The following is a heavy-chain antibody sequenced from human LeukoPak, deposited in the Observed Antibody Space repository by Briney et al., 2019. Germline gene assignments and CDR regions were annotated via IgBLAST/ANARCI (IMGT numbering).Heavy chain of an antibody. J-gene: IGHJ4*02. CDR1: GFTFSSYS. CDR3: ARDQTVADIYYFDY. Sequence: GGSLRLSCAASGFTFSSYSMNWVRQAPGKGLEWVSYICSSSSTIYYADSVKGRFTISRDNAKNSLYLQMNSLRAEDTAVYYCARDQTVADIYYFDYWGQGTLVTVSS. D-gene: IGHD6-19*01. CDR2: ICSSSSTI. V-gene: IGHV3-48*01.